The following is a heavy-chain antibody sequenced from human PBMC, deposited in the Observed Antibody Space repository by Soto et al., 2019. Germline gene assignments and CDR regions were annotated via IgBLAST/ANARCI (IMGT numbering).Heavy chain of an antibody. V-gene: IGHV1-69*12. J-gene: IGHJ6*02. CDR3: ARDKDRLRVGGNYYYATDV. Sequence: QVQLVQSGAEVREPGSSVTVSCKASGGTFGNSAISWVRQAPGQGLEWMGGIIPIFSTPDYAQKFQGRVTITADESTSSYYMELTSLRSAATALYYCARDKDRLRVGGNYYYATDVWGQGTTVTVSS. CDR1: GGTFGNSA. D-gene: IGHD5-12*01. CDR2: IIPIFSTP.